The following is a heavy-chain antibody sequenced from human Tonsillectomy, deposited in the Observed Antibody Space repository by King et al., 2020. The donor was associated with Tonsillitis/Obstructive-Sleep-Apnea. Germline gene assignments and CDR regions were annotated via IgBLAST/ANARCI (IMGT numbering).Heavy chain of an antibody. V-gene: IGHV7-4-1*02. CDR2: ISTNTGNP. D-gene: IGHD2-15*01. CDR3: ARRYCSGGRCYYDAFDI. Sequence: QLVQSGSELKNPGASVKVSCKASGYTFTIYAMNWVRQAPGQGLEWMGWISTNTGNPTYAQDFTGRFVFSLDTSVSTAYLQISSLKAEDTAVYYCARRYCSGGRCYYDAFDIWGQGQWSPSLQ. CDR1: GYTFTIYA. J-gene: IGHJ3*02.